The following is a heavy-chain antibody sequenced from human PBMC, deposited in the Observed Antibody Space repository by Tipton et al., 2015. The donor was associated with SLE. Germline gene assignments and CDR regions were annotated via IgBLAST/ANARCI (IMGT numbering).Heavy chain of an antibody. CDR2: IYYSGST. V-gene: IGHV4-59*01. CDR1: GGSISSYY. J-gene: IGHJ3*02. CDR3: ARGGAEGLWFRESSVAFDI. Sequence: NLSLTCTVSGGSISSYYWSWIRQPPGKGLEWIGYIYYSGSTNYNPSLKSRVTISVDTSKNQFSLKLSFVTAADTAVYYCARGGAEGLWFRESSVAFDIWGQGTMVTVSS. D-gene: IGHD3-10*01.